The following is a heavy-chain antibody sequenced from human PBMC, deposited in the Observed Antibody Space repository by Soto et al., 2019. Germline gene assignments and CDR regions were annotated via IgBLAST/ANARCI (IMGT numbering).Heavy chain of an antibody. V-gene: IGHV1-69*01. J-gene: IGHJ4*02. CDR1: GGTFSSYD. D-gene: IGHD2-21*02. CDR3: ARGPVVVTASDGYFDY. Sequence: QVQLVQSGAEVKKPGSSVKVSCKSSGGTFSSYDISWVRQAPGQGLEWMGGIITIFGTANYAQKFQGRVTITADESTSTAYMELSSLRSEDTAVYYCARGPVVVTASDGYFDYWGQGTLVTVSS. CDR2: IITIFGTA.